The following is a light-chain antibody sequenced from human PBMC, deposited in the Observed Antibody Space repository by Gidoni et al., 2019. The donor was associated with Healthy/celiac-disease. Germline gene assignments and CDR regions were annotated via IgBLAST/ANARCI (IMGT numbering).Light chain of an antibody. CDR2: DAS. CDR1: QSLSSY. Sequence: IVLTQSPATLSLSPGERATLSCRASQSLSSYLAWYQQKPGQAPRLLIYDASNRATGIPARFSGSGSGTDFTLTISSLEPEDFAVYYCQQRSNWPPTFGGGTKVEIK. J-gene: IGKJ4*01. V-gene: IGKV3-11*01. CDR3: QQRSNWPPT.